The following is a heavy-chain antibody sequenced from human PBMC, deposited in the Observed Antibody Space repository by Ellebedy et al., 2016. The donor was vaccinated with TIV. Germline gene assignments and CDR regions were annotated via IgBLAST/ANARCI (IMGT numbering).Heavy chain of an antibody. D-gene: IGHD3-9*01. V-gene: IGHV4-61*03. CDR3: AREDYDILTGYSSGMDV. CDR1: GGSVSSGSYF. CDR2: IHHTGST. Sequence: LETLSLTCTVSGGSVSSGSYFWSWIRQPPGRGLEWIGYIHHTGSTNYSPSLKSRVTISIDTSKNDFSLKVTSVTAADTAVYYCAREDYDILTGYSSGMDVWGQGTTVTVSS. J-gene: IGHJ6*02.